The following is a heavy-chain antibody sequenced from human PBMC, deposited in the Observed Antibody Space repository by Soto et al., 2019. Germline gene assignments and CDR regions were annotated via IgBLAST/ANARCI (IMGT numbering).Heavy chain of an antibody. CDR1: GFTFSSYS. D-gene: IGHD3-9*01. CDR2: ISSSSSTI. CDR3: ARGIGFDWLLYLDY. J-gene: IGHJ4*02. V-gene: IGHV3-48*01. Sequence: EVQLVESGGGLVQPGGSLRLSCAASGFTFSSYSMNWVRQAPGKGLEWVSYISSSSSTIYYADSVKGRFTISRDNAKNSLYLHMNSLRAEDTAVYYCARGIGFDWLLYLDYWGQGTLVTVSS.